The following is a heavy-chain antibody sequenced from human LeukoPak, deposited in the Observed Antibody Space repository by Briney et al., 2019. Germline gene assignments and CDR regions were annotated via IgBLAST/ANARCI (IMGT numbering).Heavy chain of an antibody. CDR2: IKQDGSEK. J-gene: IGHJ4*02. Sequence: GGSLRLSCAASRFTFSSYWMSWVRQAPGKGLEWVANIKQDGSEKYYVDSVKGRFTISRDNAKNSLYLQMNSLRAEDTAVYYCARGGLDYWGQGTLVTVSS. V-gene: IGHV3-7*01. CDR3: ARGGLDY. D-gene: IGHD3-16*01. CDR1: RFTFSSYW.